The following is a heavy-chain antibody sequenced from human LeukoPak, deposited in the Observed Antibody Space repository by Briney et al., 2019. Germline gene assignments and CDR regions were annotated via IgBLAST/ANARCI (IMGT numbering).Heavy chain of an antibody. CDR1: GGSISSSNW. J-gene: IGHJ4*02. CDR2: IYHSGST. Sequence: SETLSLTCAVSGGSISSSNWWGWVRQPPGKGLEWIGEIYHSGSTNYNPSLKSRVTISVDKSKNQFSLKLSSVTAADTAVYYCARIYYDSSGYLALDYWGQGTLVTVSS. V-gene: IGHV4-4*02. CDR3: ARIYYDSSGYLALDY. D-gene: IGHD3-22*01.